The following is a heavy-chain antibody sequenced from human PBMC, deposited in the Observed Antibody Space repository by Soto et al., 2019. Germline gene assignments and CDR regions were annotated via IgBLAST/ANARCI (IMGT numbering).Heavy chain of an antibody. CDR3: ALPLNGTATYSYYYGMDV. D-gene: IGHD1-7*01. V-gene: IGHV1-3*01. Sequence: ASVKVSCKASGYTFTSYAMHWVRQAPGQRLEWMGWINAGNGNTKYSQKFQGRVTITRDTSASTAYMELSSLRSEDTAVYYCALPLNGTATYSYYYGMDVWGQGTTVTVSS. J-gene: IGHJ6*02. CDR1: GYTFTSYA. CDR2: INAGNGNT.